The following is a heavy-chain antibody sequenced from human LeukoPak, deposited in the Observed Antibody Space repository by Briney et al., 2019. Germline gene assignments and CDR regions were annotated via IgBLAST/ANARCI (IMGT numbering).Heavy chain of an antibody. CDR3: AKFRGSYLRSGFDY. CDR2: ISGSGGST. D-gene: IGHD1-26*01. Sequence: GGSLRLSCAASGFTFSSYAMSWVRQAPGKGLEWVSAISGSGGSTYYADSVKGRFTLSTDNSKNTLYLQMNSLRAEDTAVYYCAKFRGSYLRSGFDYWGQGTLVTVYS. V-gene: IGHV3-23*01. J-gene: IGHJ4*02. CDR1: GFTFSSYA.